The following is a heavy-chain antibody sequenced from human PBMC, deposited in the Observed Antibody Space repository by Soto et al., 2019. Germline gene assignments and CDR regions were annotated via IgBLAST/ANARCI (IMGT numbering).Heavy chain of an antibody. J-gene: IGHJ4*02. Sequence: QVQLQESGPGLVKPSETLSLTCTVSGGSISSYYWSWIRQPPGKGLEWIGYIYYSGSTNHNPSLKSQFTTSVDTTKNQSYLKLNSMTAADTAVYYCARHNYGSGSTYFDYWGQGPLVSVSS. D-gene: IGHD3-10*01. CDR2: IYYSGST. CDR3: ARHNYGSGSTYFDY. V-gene: IGHV4-59*08. CDR1: GGSISSYY.